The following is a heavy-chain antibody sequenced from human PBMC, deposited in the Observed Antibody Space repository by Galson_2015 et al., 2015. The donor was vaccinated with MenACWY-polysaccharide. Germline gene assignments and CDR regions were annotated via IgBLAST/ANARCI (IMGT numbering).Heavy chain of an antibody. CDR2: IYHSGST. CDR3: ARADIVVVPAAIQAFDI. Sequence: TLSLTCAVSGGSISSGGYSWSWIRQPPGKGLEWIGYIYHSGSTYYNPSLKSRVTISVDRSKNQFSLKLSSVTAADTAVYYCARADIVVVPAAIQAFDIWGQGTMVTVSS. J-gene: IGHJ3*02. V-gene: IGHV4-30-2*01. CDR1: GGSISSGGYS. D-gene: IGHD2-2*01.